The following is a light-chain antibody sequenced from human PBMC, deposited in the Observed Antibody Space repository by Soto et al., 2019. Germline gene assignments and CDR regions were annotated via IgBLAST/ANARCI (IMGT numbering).Light chain of an antibody. CDR3: LQDYNYPWT. J-gene: IGKJ1*01. V-gene: IGKV1-6*01. CDR2: AAS. Sequence: AIQMTQSPSSLSASVGDRVTITCRASQGIRNDLGWYQQEPGKAPKLLIYAASSLEGGVPSRFSGSGSGTDFTLTISSLQPEDFATYYCLQDYNYPWTFGQGTKVDIK. CDR1: QGIRND.